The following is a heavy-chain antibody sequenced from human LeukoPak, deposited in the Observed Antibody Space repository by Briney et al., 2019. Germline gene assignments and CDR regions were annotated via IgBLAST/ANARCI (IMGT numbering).Heavy chain of an antibody. CDR1: GYTFTAHY. Sequence: ASVKVSCKASGYTFTAHYIHWVRQASGQGLEWMGWINPNSGGTNYAQKFQGRVTMTRDTSISTAYMELSRLRSDDTAVYYCARDRFSYGSSFDYWGQGTLVTVSS. CDR3: ARDRFSYGSSFDY. J-gene: IGHJ4*02. CDR2: INPNSGGT. V-gene: IGHV1-2*02. D-gene: IGHD5-18*01.